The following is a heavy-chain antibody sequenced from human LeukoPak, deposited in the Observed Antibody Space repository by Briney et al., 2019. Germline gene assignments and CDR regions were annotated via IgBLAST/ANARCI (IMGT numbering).Heavy chain of an antibody. CDR2: IYYSGST. CDR1: GGSISSYY. D-gene: IGHD2-2*01. Sequence: SETLSLTCTVSGGSISSYYWSWIRQPPGKGLEWIGYIYYSGSTNYNPSLKSRVTISVDTSKNQFSLKLSSVTAADTAVYYCARGGDCSSTSCYPDAFDIWGQGTMVTVSS. J-gene: IGHJ3*02. CDR3: ARGGDCSSTSCYPDAFDI. V-gene: IGHV4-59*01.